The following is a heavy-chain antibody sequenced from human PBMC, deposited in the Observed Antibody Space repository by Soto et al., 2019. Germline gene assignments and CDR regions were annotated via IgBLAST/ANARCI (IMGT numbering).Heavy chain of an antibody. J-gene: IGHJ4*02. D-gene: IGHD1-26*01. CDR3: LKDAGRYHLRFDY. Sequence: PGGSLRLSCAASGFTFSSYGMHWVRQAPGKGLEWVAVISYDGSSKYYADSVKGRFTISRDNSKNTLYMQMNSLRAEDTAVYYCLKDAGRYHLRFDYCGQGYLVTVSP. CDR1: GFTFSSYG. CDR2: ISYDGSSK. V-gene: IGHV3-30*18.